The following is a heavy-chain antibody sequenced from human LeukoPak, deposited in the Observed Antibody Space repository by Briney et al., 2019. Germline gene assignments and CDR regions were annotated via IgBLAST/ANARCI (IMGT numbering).Heavy chain of an antibody. CDR1: GFTFSSFW. V-gene: IGHV3-7*01. CDR2: INQDGSGK. CDR3: ARGVSGEP. Sequence: GGSLRLSCAASGFTFSSFWMSWVRQAPGKGLEWVANINQDGSGKYFVDSVKGRFTISRDDAKNSLYLQMNSLRAEDTAVYYCARGVSGEPWGQGTLVTVSS. D-gene: IGHD1-14*01. J-gene: IGHJ5*02.